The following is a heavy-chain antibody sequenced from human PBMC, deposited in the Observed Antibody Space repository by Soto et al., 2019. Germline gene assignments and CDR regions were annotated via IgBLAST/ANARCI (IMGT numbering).Heavy chain of an antibody. CDR3: VTYQGNMAFDVGTLYYFDY. J-gene: IGHJ4*01. D-gene: IGHD2-15*01. Sequence: ASVKVSCKASGYTFTSYNILWVRQAPGQGLEWMGGVNPSSGGTNYAQKFQGWVTMTRDESMSTAYMELSRLRSDDTAVYYCVTYQGNMAFDVGTLYYFDYWGQGTLVTVSS. V-gene: IGHV1-2*04. CDR1: GYTFTSYN. CDR2: VNPSSGGT.